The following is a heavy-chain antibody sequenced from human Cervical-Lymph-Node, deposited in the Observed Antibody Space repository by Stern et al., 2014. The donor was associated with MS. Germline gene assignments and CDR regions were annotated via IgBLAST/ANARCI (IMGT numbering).Heavy chain of an antibody. CDR2: IYLAGTN. CDR3: ARLERSYGADF. CDR1: GGSINTNSYF. Sequence: QVKLQESGPGLVKPSETLSLTCAVSGGSINTNSYFWGWIRQPPGKGLEWIGSIYLAGTNCYIPSFKPRPTMSLDTPKNQFSFTLTSGTAADTAVYYCARLERSYGADFWGQGSLVIVSS. J-gene: IGHJ4*02. V-gene: IGHV4-39*01. D-gene: IGHD3-16*01.